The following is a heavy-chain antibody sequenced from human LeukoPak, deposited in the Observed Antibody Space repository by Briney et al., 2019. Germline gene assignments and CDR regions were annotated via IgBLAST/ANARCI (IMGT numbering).Heavy chain of an antibody. Sequence: SETLSLTYTVSGGSISSYYWSWIRQPAGKGLEWIGRIYTSGSTNYNPSLKSRVTMSVDTSKYQFSLKLSSVTAADTAVYYCARQTYDSSGYYYTDYWGQGTLVTVSS. J-gene: IGHJ4*02. CDR3: ARQTYDSSGYYYTDY. V-gene: IGHV4-4*07. CDR1: GGSISSYY. D-gene: IGHD3-22*01. CDR2: IYTSGST.